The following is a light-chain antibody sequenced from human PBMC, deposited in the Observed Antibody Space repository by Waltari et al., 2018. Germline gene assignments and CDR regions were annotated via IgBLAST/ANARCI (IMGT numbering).Light chain of an antibody. CDR1: QSIGRN. V-gene: IGKV3-20*01. CDR3: QNHERLPAT. CDR2: GAS. Sequence: EIVLTQSPGTLSLSPGERATLSCRASQSIGRNLAWYQQKPDQAPRLLIYGASSRATGIPDRFSGSGSGTDFSLTISRLEPEDFAVYYCQNHERLPATFGQGTKVEIK. J-gene: IGKJ1*01.